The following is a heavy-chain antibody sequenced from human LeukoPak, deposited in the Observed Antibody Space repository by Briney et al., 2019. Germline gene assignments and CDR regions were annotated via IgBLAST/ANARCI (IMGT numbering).Heavy chain of an antibody. CDR1: GGSISSSY. Sequence: PSETLSLSCSASGGSISSSYRSWIRQPPGRGLEWIGYTSHSGSTNYKPSLKSRVSISVDTSKNQFSLKLTSVTAADTAMYYCARGYYDAIGDSNPFDIWGQGTMVTVSS. CDR3: ARGYYDAIGDSNPFDI. V-gene: IGHV4-59*01. CDR2: TSHSGST. D-gene: IGHD3-22*01. J-gene: IGHJ3*02.